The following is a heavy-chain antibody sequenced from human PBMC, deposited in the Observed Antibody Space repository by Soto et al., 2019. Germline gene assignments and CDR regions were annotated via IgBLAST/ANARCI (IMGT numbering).Heavy chain of an antibody. CDR3: ARQVGGRDYYYGIDV. CDR1: GYTFINYW. V-gene: IGHV5-51*01. CDR2: IHPGDSDV. Sequence: GESLKISCKASGYTFINYWIAWVRQMPGKGLEWMGIIHPGDSDVRYSPSFQGLVTFSADKSINTAYAQWSSLKASDTALYYCARQVGGRDYYYGIDVWGQGTTVTVSS. J-gene: IGHJ6*02.